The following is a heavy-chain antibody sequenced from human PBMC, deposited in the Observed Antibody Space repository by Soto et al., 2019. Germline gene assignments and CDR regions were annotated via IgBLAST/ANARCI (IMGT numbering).Heavy chain of an antibody. D-gene: IGHD2-2*01. V-gene: IGHV3-15*01. CDR1: GFTFSNAW. J-gene: IGHJ4*02. CDR2: IKSKTDGGTT. Sequence: GGSLRLSCAASGFTFSNAWMSWVRQAPGKGLEWVGRIKSKTDGGTTDYAAPVKGRFTISRDDSKNTLYLQMNSLKTEDTAVYYCTTDGGIGYCSSTSCYGGFDWGQGTLVTVSS. CDR3: TTDGGIGYCSSTSCYGGFD.